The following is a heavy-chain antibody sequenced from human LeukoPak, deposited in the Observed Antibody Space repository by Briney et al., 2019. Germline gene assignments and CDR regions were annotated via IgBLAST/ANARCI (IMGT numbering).Heavy chain of an antibody. Sequence: ASVNVSCRASGYIFSNFGVMWVRQAPGQGLEWLGWISAYNNNANYAQKLQGRLILTTDTSTNTAYMELRSLRSDDTAVYYCARDLPYSGRYGDYWGQGTLVTVSS. CDR2: ISAYNNNA. J-gene: IGHJ4*02. CDR3: ARDLPYSGRYGDY. V-gene: IGHV1-18*01. CDR1: GYIFSNFG. D-gene: IGHD1-26*01.